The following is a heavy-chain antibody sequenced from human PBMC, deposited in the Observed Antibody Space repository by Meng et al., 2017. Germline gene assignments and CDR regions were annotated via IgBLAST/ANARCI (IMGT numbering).Heavy chain of an antibody. Sequence: GESLKISCAASGFTFDDYGMSWVRQAPGKGLEWVSGINWNGGSTGYADSVKGRFTISRDNAKNSLYLQMNSLRAGDTALYYCARDLGRCSGGSCYSDYWGQGTLVTVSS. D-gene: IGHD2-15*01. J-gene: IGHJ4*02. CDR3: ARDLGRCSGGSCYSDY. V-gene: IGHV3-20*04. CDR1: GFTFDDYG. CDR2: INWNGGST.